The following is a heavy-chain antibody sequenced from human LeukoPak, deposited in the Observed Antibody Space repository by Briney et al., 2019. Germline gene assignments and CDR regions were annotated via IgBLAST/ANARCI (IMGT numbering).Heavy chain of an antibody. J-gene: IGHJ5*02. V-gene: IGHV4-38-2*02. CDR1: GYSISSGYY. D-gene: IGHD2-15*01. Sequence: PSVPLSLTCTVSGYSISSGYYWGWIRQPPGKGLEWIGSIYHSGSTYYNPSLKSRVTISVDTSKNQFSLKLSSVTAADTAVYYCARSIGYCSGGSCYRNWFDPWGQGTLVTVSS. CDR3: ARSIGYCSGGSCYRNWFDP. CDR2: IYHSGST.